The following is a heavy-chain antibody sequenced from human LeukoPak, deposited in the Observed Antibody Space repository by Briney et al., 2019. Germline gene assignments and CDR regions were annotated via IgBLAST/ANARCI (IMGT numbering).Heavy chain of an antibody. V-gene: IGHV3-30*02. CDR2: IWYDGSNK. J-gene: IGHJ4*02. CDR1: GFTFSSYG. Sequence: GGSLRLSCAASGFTFSSYGMHWVRQAPGKGLEWVAVIWYDGSNKYYADSVKGRFTISRDNSKNTLYLQMNSLRAEDTAVYYCAKEMAVADPIFDYWDQGTLVTVSS. D-gene: IGHD6-19*01. CDR3: AKEMAVADPIFDY.